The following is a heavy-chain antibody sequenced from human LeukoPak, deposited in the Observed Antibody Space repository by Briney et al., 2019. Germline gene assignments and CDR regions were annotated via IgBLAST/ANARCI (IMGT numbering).Heavy chain of an antibody. CDR2: ISSSGSTI. CDR1: GFTFSSYE. V-gene: IGHV3-48*03. J-gene: IGHJ4*02. D-gene: IGHD3-22*01. Sequence: PGGSLRPSCAASGFTFSSYEMNWVRQAPGKGLEWVSYISSSGSTIYYADSVKGRFTISRDNAKNSLYLQMNSLRAEDTAVYYCARSEHYYDSSGLTYYFDYWGQGALVTVSS. CDR3: ARSEHYYDSSGLTYYFDY.